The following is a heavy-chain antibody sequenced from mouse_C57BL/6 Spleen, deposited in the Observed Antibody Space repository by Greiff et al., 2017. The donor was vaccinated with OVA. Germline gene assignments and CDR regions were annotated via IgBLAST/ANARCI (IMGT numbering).Heavy chain of an antibody. Sequence: VKLVESGPELVKPGASVKISCKASGYTFTDYYINWVKQRPGQGLEWIGWIFPGSGSTYYNEKFKGKATLTVDKSSSTAYMLLSSLTSEDSAVYFCASRGYSNYGFAYWGQGTLVTVSA. J-gene: IGHJ3*01. V-gene: IGHV1-75*01. CDR2: IFPGSGST. CDR3: ASRGYSNYGFAY. D-gene: IGHD2-5*01. CDR1: GYTFTDYY.